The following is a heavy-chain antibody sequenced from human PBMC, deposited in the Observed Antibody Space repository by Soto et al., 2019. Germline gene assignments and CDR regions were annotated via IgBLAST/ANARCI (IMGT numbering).Heavy chain of an antibody. Sequence: GGSLRLSCAASGFTFSSYSMNWVRQAPGKGLEWVSSISSSSSYIYYADSVEGRFTISRDNAKNSLYLQMNSLRAEDTAVYYCARDPSSYYYDSSGYSGAFDIWGQGTMVTVSS. D-gene: IGHD3-22*01. V-gene: IGHV3-21*01. CDR1: GFTFSSYS. CDR2: ISSSSSYI. CDR3: ARDPSSYYYDSSGYSGAFDI. J-gene: IGHJ3*02.